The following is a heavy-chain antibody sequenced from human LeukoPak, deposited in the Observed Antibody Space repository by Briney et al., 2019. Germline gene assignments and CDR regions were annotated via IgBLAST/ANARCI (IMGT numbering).Heavy chain of an antibody. J-gene: IGHJ4*02. D-gene: IGHD2-2*02. CDR2: IYTSGSN. CDR1: GGSISSHY. CDR3: ARGPVVPAAIDY. V-gene: IGHV4-4*07. Sequence: SETLSLACTVSGGSISSHYWSCIRQPAGKGLEWIGRIYTSGSNNYNPSLKSRVTMSVDTSKNQFSLKLSSVTAADTAVYYCARGPVVPAAIDYWGQGTLVTVSS.